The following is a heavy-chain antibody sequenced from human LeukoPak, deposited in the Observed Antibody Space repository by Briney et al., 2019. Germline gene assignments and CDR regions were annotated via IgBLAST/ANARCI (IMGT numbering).Heavy chain of an antibody. CDR1: GGTFSSYA. CDR3: ARERQTVTTGNWFDP. Sequence: ASVKVSCKASGGTFSSYAISWVRQAPGQGLEWMGGIIPIFGTANYAQKFQGRVTITTDESTSTAYMELSSLRPEDTAVYYCARERQTVTTGNWFDPWGQGTLVTVSS. J-gene: IGHJ5*02. D-gene: IGHD4-11*01. CDR2: IIPIFGTA. V-gene: IGHV1-69*05.